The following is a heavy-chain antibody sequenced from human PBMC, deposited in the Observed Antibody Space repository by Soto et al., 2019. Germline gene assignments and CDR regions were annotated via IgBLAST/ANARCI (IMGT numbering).Heavy chain of an antibody. CDR1: GFTFSSYA. J-gene: IGHJ2*01. CDR3: AKRTVGWYFDL. CDR2: ISGSGGST. V-gene: IGHV3-23*01. Sequence: EVQLLESGGGLVQPGGSLRLSCAASGFTFSSYAMNWVRQAPWKGLEWVSVISGSGGSTYYADAVKGRFTISRDNSKNTLYLQMNSLRAEDTAIYYCAKRTVGWYFDLWGRRTLVTVSS. D-gene: IGHD4-17*01.